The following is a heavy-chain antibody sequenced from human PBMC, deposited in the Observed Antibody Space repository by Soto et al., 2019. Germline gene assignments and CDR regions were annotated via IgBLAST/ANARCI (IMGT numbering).Heavy chain of an antibody. Sequence: GGSLRLSCVASGFTFSSYDMHWVRQATGKGLEWVSAIGTAGAPYYPGSVKGRFTISRENAKNSLYLQMNSLRDGDTAVYYCARGSTYSGLDIWGQGTTVTVSS. CDR3: ARGSTYSGLDI. V-gene: IGHV3-13*05. J-gene: IGHJ6*02. CDR1: GFTFSSYD. CDR2: IGTAGAP.